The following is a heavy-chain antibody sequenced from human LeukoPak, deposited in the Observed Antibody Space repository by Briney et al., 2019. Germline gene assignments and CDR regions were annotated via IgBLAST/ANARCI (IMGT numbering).Heavy chain of an antibody. Sequence: ASVKVSCKASGYTFTSYYMHWVRQAPGQGLEWMGIINPSGGSTSYAQKFQGRVTMTRDMSTSTVYMELSSLRSEDTAVYYCAREEGTVGATTDYYFDYWGQGTPVTVSS. CDR3: AREEGTVGATTDYYFDY. CDR1: GYTFTSYY. V-gene: IGHV1-46*01. D-gene: IGHD1-26*01. J-gene: IGHJ4*02. CDR2: INPSGGST.